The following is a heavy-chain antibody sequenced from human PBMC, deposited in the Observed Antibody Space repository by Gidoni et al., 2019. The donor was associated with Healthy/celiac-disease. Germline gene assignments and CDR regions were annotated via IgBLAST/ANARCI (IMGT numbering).Heavy chain of an antibody. Sequence: EVQLLDSGGGLVQPGGSLRLSCAASGFTFNSFAMGWVRQAPGKGLEWVSAISGSGGSTYYADSVKGRFTISRDNSKNTLYLQMNSLRAEDTAVYYCAKTLLGYCSSTSCYHTPDYWGQGTLVTVSS. V-gene: IGHV3-23*01. CDR1: GFTFNSFA. CDR2: ISGSGGST. D-gene: IGHD2-2*01. J-gene: IGHJ4*02. CDR3: AKTLLGYCSSTSCYHTPDY.